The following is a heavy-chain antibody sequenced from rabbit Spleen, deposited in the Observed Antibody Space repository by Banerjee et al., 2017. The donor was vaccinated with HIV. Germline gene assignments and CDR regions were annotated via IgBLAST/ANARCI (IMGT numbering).Heavy chain of an antibody. CDR1: GFSFSDRDV. J-gene: IGHJ3*01. V-gene: IGHV1S40*01. CDR2: INAYTGKP. CDR3: AGDLASVVGWNFGL. D-gene: IGHD3-1*01. Sequence: QSLEESGGDLVKPGASLTLTCKASGFSFSDRDVMCWVRQAPGKGLQWIACINAYTGKPVYATWAKGRFTISRTSSTSVTLQMTSLTAADTATYFCAGDLASVVGWNFGLWGQGTLVTVS.